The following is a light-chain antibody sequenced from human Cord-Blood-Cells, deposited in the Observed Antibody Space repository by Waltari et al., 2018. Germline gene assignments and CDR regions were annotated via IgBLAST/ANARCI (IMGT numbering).Light chain of an antibody. V-gene: IGLV1-44*01. Sequence: QSVLTQPPSASGTPGQRVTISCSGSSSNIGSNTVNWYQQLPGTAPNLLIYTNNQRPSGVPDRFSGSKSGTSASLALSGLQSEDEADYYCAAWDDRLNGWVFGGGTKLTVL. J-gene: IGLJ3*02. CDR2: TNN. CDR3: AAWDDRLNGWV. CDR1: SSNIGSNT.